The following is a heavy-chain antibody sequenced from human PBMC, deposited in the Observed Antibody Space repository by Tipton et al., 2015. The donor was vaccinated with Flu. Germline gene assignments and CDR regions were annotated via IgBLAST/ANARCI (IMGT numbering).Heavy chain of an antibody. CDR2: IIQDGSEK. V-gene: IGHV3-7*01. CDR1: GFRFSRYW. CDR3: ARDPFPLVAADGHTYYYGMDV. J-gene: IGHJ6*02. D-gene: IGHD6-13*01. Sequence: SLRLSCAASGFRFSRYWMSWVRQAPGKGPEWVANIIQDGSEKYYVDSVKGRFTISRDNAKNSLHLQMNSLRAEDTAVYYCARDPFPLVAADGHTYYYGMDVWGQGTTVSVTS.